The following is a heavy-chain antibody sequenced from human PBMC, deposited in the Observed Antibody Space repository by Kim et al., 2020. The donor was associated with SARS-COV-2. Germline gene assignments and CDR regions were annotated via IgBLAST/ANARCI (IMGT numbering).Heavy chain of an antibody. J-gene: IGHJ6*03. CDR2: IKQDGSEK. V-gene: IGHV3-7*01. CDR3: AREGGSSYSNPGGYYYYYMDV. Sequence: GGSLRLSCAASGFTFSSYWMSWVRQAPGKGLEWVANIKQDGSEKYYADSVKGRFTISRDNAKNSLYLQMNSLRAEDTAVYYCAREGGSSYSNPGGYYYYYMDVWGKGTTDTV. D-gene: IGHD4-4*01. CDR1: GFTFSSYW.